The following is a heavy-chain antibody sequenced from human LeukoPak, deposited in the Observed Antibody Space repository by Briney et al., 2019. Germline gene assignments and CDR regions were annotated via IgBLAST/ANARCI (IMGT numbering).Heavy chain of an antibody. CDR2: INPNSGGT. CDR1: GYTFTGYY. V-gene: IGHV1-2*02. J-gene: IGHJ4*02. D-gene: IGHD1-26*01. Sequence: GASVKVSCKASGYTFTGYYMHWVRQAPGQGLAWMGWINPNSGGTNYAQKFQGRVTMTRDTSISTAYRELSRLRSDDTAVYYCARDLIVGANPFDYWGQGTLVTVSS. CDR3: ARDLIVGANPFDY.